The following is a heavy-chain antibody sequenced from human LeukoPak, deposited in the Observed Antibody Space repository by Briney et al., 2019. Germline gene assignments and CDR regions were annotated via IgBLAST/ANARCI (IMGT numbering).Heavy chain of an antibody. Sequence: PSETLSLTCTVSGGSISSYYWSWIRQPPGKGLEWIGYIYYSGSTNYNPSLKSRVTISVDTSKNQFSLKLSSVTAADTAVYYCAREKINDFWSGPLDYWGQGTLVTVSS. CDR1: GGSISSYY. CDR3: AREKINDFWSGPLDY. D-gene: IGHD3-3*01. V-gene: IGHV4-59*01. CDR2: IYYSGST. J-gene: IGHJ4*02.